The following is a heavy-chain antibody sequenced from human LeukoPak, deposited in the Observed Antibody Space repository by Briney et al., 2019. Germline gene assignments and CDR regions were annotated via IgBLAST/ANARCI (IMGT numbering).Heavy chain of an antibody. CDR1: GCTFSSYA. J-gene: IGHJ4*02. CDR3: ASGGRPLGGVVIYQWGGGFDY. D-gene: IGHD3-3*01. Sequence: SVKLSCTASGCTFSSYAISWVRRSPGQGLEWMGGIIPIFCTENCAQNFQGRHTINAEEFASTAYMELSRLRSEDTAVYYCASGGRPLGGVVIYQWGGGFDYWGQGTLVTVSS. V-gene: IGHV1-69*13. CDR2: IIPIFCTE.